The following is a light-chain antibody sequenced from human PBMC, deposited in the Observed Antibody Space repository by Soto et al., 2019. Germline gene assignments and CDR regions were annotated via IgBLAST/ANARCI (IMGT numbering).Light chain of an antibody. CDR3: SSYAGSNNLYV. Sequence: QSVLTQPPSASGSPGQSVTISCTGTSSDVGGYNYVSWYQQHPGKAPKLMIYEVSKRPSGVPDRFSGSKSGNTASLTVSGLQAEDEADYYCSSYAGSNNLYVFGTGTKVTAL. CDR2: EVS. V-gene: IGLV2-8*01. J-gene: IGLJ1*01. CDR1: SSDVGGYNY.